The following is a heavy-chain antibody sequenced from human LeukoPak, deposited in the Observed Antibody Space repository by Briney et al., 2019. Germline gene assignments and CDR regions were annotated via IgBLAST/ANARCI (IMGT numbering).Heavy chain of an antibody. V-gene: IGHV1-69*05. CDR2: IIPIFGTA. CDR1: GGTFSSYA. D-gene: IGHD3-10*01. J-gene: IGHJ4*02. Sequence: GASVKVSCKASGGTFSSYAISWVRQAPGQGLEWMGGIIPIFGTANYALKFQGRVTITTDESTSTAYVELSSLRSEDTAVYYCARAPGPMVPFDYWGQGTLVTVSS. CDR3: ARAPGPMVPFDY.